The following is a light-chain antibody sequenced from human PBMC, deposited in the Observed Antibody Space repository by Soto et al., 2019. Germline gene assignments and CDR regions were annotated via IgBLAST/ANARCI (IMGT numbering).Light chain of an antibody. V-gene: IGLV2-14*01. CDR1: SSDVGGYNY. J-gene: IGLJ1*01. CDR3: SSYTSSSTRV. Sequence: SVRTQPASVYRAPVGASTISFTGTSSDVGGYNYVSWYQQHPGKAPKLMIYDVSNRPSGVSNRFSGSKSGNTASLTISGLQAEDEADYYCSSYTSSSTRVFGTGTKVTV. CDR2: DVS.